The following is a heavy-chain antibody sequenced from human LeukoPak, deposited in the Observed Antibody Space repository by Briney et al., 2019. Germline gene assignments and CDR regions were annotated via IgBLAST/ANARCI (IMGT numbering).Heavy chain of an antibody. Sequence: PGMSLRLSCTASGFTFGDYAMSWARQAPGKGLVCVGLIRSKAFHGQPEYAASVKGRFTISRDESESIAYLQMNSLNTEDTAVYYCTRGPDLDTVLGRGLMFTVLFDFWGQGTLVTVSS. CDR3: TRGPDLDTVLGRGLMFTVLFDF. CDR1: GFTFGDYA. CDR2: IRSKAFHGQP. D-gene: IGHD5-18*01. J-gene: IGHJ4*02. V-gene: IGHV3-49*04.